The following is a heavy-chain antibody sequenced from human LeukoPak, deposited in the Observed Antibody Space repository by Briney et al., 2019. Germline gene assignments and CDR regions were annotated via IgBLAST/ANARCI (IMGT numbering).Heavy chain of an antibody. CDR2: IYYSGST. CDR3: ASQGVSFDY. CDR1: GGSISSSSYY. J-gene: IGHJ4*02. Sequence: SETLSLTCTVSGGSISSSSYYWGWIRQPPGKGLEWIGSIYYSGSTYYNPSLKSRVTISVDTSKNQFSLKLSSVTAADTAVYYCASQGVSFDYWGQGTLVTVSS. D-gene: IGHD2-8*01. V-gene: IGHV4-39*07.